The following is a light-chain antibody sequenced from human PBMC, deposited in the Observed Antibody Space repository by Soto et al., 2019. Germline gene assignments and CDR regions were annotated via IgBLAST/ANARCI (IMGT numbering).Light chain of an antibody. CDR3: QQYYSDSWT. CDR1: QDISSY. CDR2: GAS. J-gene: IGKJ1*01. Sequence: AIRMTQSPSSFSASTGDRLTITCRASQDISSYLAWYQQKPGKAPKLLICGASTLQSGVPSRFSGSGTGSDFSLTISRLQSEDFATYYCQQYYSDSWTFGQGTKVEI. V-gene: IGKV1-8*01.